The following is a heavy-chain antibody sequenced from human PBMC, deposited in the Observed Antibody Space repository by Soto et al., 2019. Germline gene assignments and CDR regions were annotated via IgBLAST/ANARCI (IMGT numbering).Heavy chain of an antibody. D-gene: IGHD2-15*01. CDR1: GFTFDDYA. CDR3: AKDIEMIGSGGLDY. V-gene: IGHV3-9*01. CDR2: ISWNSGSI. Sequence: DVQLVESGGGLVQPGRSLRLSCAASGFTFDDYAMHWVRQAPGKGLEWVSGISWNSGSIGYADSVKGRFTISRDNAKNSLYLQMNSLRAEDTALYYCAKDIEMIGSGGLDYWGQGTLVTVSS. J-gene: IGHJ4*02.